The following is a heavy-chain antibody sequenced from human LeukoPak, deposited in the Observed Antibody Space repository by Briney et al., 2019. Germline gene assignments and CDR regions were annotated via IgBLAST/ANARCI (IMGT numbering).Heavy chain of an antibody. V-gene: IGHV3-23*01. CDR1: GFTFSSYA. Sequence: GGSLRLSCATSGFTFSSYAMSWVRQAPGKGLEWVSTVSGGGGSTWYADSVKGRFTISRDNSKNTLYLQMNSLRAEATAVYYCATYVRGDFDYWGQGTLVTVSS. D-gene: IGHD3-10*02. CDR2: VSGGGGST. CDR3: ATYVRGDFDY. J-gene: IGHJ4*02.